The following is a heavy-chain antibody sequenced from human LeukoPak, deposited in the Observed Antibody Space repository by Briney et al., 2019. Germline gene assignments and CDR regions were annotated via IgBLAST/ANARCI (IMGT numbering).Heavy chain of an antibody. CDR3: ARDRFGMSATGSDFDY. D-gene: IGHD3-10*01. J-gene: IGHJ4*02. CDR1: GCSISSGYY. V-gene: IGHV4-38-2*02. Sequence: SETLSLTCSVSGCSISSGYYWGWVRQTPGMGLEWIGSIHHSGSTYYNPTLKSRVTISLNTSKTQISLTLTSVTAAETAVYYCARDRFGMSATGSDFDYWGQGILVTVSS. CDR2: IHHSGST.